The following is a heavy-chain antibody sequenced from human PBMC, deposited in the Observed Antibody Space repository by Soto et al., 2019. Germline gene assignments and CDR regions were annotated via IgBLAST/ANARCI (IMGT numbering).Heavy chain of an antibody. Sequence: PSETLSLTCTVSGGSISSYYWSWIRQPPGKGLEWIGSIYYSGYTYYNPSLKSRVTISVDTSNNQFSLKLSSVTAADTAVYYCARASYDSSTYYLDYWGQGTLVTVSS. CDR3: ARASYDSSTYYLDY. D-gene: IGHD3-22*01. J-gene: IGHJ4*02. CDR2: IYYSGYT. CDR1: GGSISSYY. V-gene: IGHV4-59*08.